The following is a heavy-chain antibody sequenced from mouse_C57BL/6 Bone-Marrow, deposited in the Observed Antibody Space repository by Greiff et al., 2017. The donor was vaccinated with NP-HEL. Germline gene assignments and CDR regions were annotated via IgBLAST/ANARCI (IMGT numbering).Heavy chain of an antibody. V-gene: IGHV1-19*01. Sequence: EVQLQQSGPVLVKPGASVKMSCKASGYTFTDYYMNWVKQSHGKSLEWIGVINPYNGGTSYNQKFKGKATLTVDKSSSTAYMELNSLTPEDSAVYYCARHWDVFDYWGQGTTLTVSS. CDR3: ARHWDVFDY. CDR1: GYTFTDYY. D-gene: IGHD4-1*01. J-gene: IGHJ2*01. CDR2: INPYNGGT.